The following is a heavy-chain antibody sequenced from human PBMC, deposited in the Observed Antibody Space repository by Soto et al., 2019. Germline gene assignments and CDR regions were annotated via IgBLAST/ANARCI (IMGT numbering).Heavy chain of an antibody. CDR2: VSTNGAT. V-gene: IGHV4-4*07. Sequence: SETLSLTCTVSDDFISSYYWNWIRQPAGKGLEWIGRVSTNGATNYNPSLESRVTMSADTSKNQFSLKLTSVTAADTAVYFCARADYEILTGSYAMDVWGQGTTVTVSS. CDR3: ARADYEILTGSYAMDV. J-gene: IGHJ6*02. CDR1: DDFISSYY. D-gene: IGHD3-9*01.